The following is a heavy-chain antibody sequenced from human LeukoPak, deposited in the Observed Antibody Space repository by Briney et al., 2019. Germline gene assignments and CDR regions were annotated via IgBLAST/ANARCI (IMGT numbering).Heavy chain of an antibody. V-gene: IGHV3-21*01. CDR2: ISSSSSYI. D-gene: IGHD5-18*01. CDR3: ARDRRRYSYGYYFDY. J-gene: IGHJ4*02. CDR1: GFTFSSYS. Sequence: GGSLRLSCAASGFTFSSYSMNWVRQAPGKGLEWVSSISSSSSYIYYADSVKGRFTISRDNAKNSLYLQMNSLRAEDTAVYYCARDRRRYSYGYYFDYWGQGTLVTVSS.